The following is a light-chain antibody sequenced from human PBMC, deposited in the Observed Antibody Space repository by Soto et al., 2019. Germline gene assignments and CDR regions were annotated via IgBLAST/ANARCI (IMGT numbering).Light chain of an antibody. CDR2: DVS. V-gene: IGLV2-14*03. Sequence: QSVLTQPASVSGSPGQSITISCTGTSSDVGAYNYVSWYQQHPDKAPKLMIYDVSNRPSGVSNRFSGSKSGNTASLTISGLQAEDEADYYCSSYTSSSTLEVFGGGTKLTVL. CDR1: SSDVGAYNY. CDR3: SSYTSSSTLEV. J-gene: IGLJ2*01.